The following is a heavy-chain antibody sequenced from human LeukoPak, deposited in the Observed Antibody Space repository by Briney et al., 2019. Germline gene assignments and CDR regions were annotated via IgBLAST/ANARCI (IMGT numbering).Heavy chain of an antibody. Sequence: SETLSLTCTVSGGSISSSIYHWGWIRQPPGKGLEWIGSIYYRGSTSYNPSLKSRVTISVNTSKNQFSLKLSSVTAADTAVYYCARSPLGGSGSYLDYWGQGTLVTVSS. V-gene: IGHV4-39*07. J-gene: IGHJ4*02. CDR2: IYYRGST. CDR3: ARSPLGGSGSYLDY. CDR1: GGSISSSIYH. D-gene: IGHD3-10*01.